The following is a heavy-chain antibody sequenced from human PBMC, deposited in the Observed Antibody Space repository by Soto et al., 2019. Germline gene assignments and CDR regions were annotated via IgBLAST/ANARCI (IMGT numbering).Heavy chain of an antibody. CDR2: ISYDGSEE. J-gene: IGHJ6*02. Sequence: ESGGGVVQPGRSLRLSCAASQFTFSTYAMEWVRQAPGKGLDWVALISYDGSEEYYADSVQGRFTISRDNSKNTLYLQMNSLRPEDTAVYYCARPVVAFYYYGMDVWGQGTTVTVSS. V-gene: IGHV3-30-3*01. CDR1: QFTFSTYA. CDR3: ARPVVAFYYYGMDV. D-gene: IGHD2-15*01.